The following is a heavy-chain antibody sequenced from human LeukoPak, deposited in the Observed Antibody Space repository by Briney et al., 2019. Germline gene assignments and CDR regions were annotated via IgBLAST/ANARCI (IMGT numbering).Heavy chain of an antibody. D-gene: IGHD3-3*01. V-gene: IGHV3-64*01. CDR1: GFTFSRDY. J-gene: IGHJ6*02. Sequence: GGSLRLSCAASGFTFSRDYMHWVRQAPGKGLEYVSAISSNGGKTHYTNSVKGRFTISRDNSKNTMYLQMGSLSTEDTAVYYCVRDTNREQDIWGQGTTVTVSS. CDR3: VRDTNREQDI. CDR2: ISSNGGKT.